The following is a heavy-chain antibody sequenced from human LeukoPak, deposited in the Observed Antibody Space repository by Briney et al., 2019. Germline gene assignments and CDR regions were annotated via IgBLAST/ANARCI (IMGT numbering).Heavy chain of an antibody. J-gene: IGHJ4*02. CDR2: IFYSGSA. CDR3: AGFYGSVTYTYFDS. D-gene: IGHD3-10*01. Sequence: SETLSLTCTVSGVSISNTGYYWGWVRQPPGEGLEWIGTIFYSGSAYYTPSLRSRVSMSLDTSKNQFSLNLNSVTAADTALYFCAGFYGSVTYTYFDSWGQGTLVTVSS. CDR1: GVSISNTGYY. V-gene: IGHV4-39*01.